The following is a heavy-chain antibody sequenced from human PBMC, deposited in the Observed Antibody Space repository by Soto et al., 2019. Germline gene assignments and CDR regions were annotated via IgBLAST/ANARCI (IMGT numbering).Heavy chain of an antibody. CDR3: ARNGPYSISQFGMDV. V-gene: IGHV1-69*01. CDR2: IVTVFGTA. J-gene: IGHJ6*02. Sequence: QVQLVQSGPAVKKPGSSVKVSCKASGGSLTYNAYSWVRQAPGQGLEWMGGIVTVFGTANHAQKFQGRVTITADESTSTAYMELSSLKSEDTAVYYCARNGPYSISQFGMDVWGQGTTVTVSS. CDR1: GGSLTYNA. D-gene: IGHD4-4*01.